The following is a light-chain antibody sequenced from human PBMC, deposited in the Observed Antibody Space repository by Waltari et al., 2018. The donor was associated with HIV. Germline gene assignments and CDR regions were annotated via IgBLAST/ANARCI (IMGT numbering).Light chain of an antibody. V-gene: IGLV2-11*01. CDR1: SSDVGGSNY. Sequence: QSALTQPRSVSGSPGQSVTLSCTGTSSDVGGSNYVSWYQQHPGKAPKLMIYDVSKRPSGVPDRFSGSKSGNTASLTISGLQAEDEADYYCCSYAGSDWVFGGGTKLTVL. CDR2: DVS. J-gene: IGLJ3*02. CDR3: CSYAGSDWV.